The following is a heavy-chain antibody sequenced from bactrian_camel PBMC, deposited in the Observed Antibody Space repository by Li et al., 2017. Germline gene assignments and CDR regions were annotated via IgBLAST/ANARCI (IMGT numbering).Heavy chain of an antibody. D-gene: IGHD1*01. J-gene: IGHJ4*01. CDR3: AAWWDCAVVHETPTY. V-gene: IGHV3S53*01. Sequence: QLVESGGGSVQAGGSLRLSCAASGYYNAMAWFRQAPGKEREWVTTVNDDGSINYADSLKGRFTVSRDNDKKSLYLQMPSLEPEDTALYYCAAWWDCAVVHETPTYRGQGTQVTVS. CDR1: GYYNA. CDR2: VNDDGSI.